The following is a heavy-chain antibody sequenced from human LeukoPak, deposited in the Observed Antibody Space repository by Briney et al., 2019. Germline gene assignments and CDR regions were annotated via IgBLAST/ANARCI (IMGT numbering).Heavy chain of an antibody. V-gene: IGHV3-30*02. CDR1: GFTFSSYG. CDR2: IRYDGSNK. CDR3: TSLGDDIAVADMVPYYFDY. Sequence: GGSLRLSCAASGFTFSSYGMHWVRQAPGKGLEWVAFIRYDGSNKYYADSVKGRFTISRDNSKNTLYLQMNSLRAEDTAVYYCTSLGDDIAVADMVPYYFDYWGQGTLVTVSS. J-gene: IGHJ4*02. D-gene: IGHD6-19*01.